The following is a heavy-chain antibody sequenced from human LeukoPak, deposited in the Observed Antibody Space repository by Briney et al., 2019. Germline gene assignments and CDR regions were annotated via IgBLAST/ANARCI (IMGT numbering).Heavy chain of an antibody. V-gene: IGHV3-23*01. CDR1: GFTFSDYA. D-gene: IGHD6-25*01. CDR2: VSGSGGST. J-gene: IGHJ4*02. Sequence: GGSLTLPCAASGFTFSDYAMSWVRQAPGKGLEWVSTVSGSGGSTHYADSVKGRFTISRDNSKNTMYLQMNSLRAEETAVYYCARDSSEWVLAHFDYWSQGTLVTVSS. CDR3: ARDSSEWVLAHFDY.